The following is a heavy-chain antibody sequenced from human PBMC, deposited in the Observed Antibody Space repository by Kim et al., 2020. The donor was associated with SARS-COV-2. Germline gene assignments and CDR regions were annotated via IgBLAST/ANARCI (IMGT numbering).Heavy chain of an antibody. D-gene: IGHD2-15*01. CDR3: GKDGAGSWIGGSCHFDY. V-gene: IGHV3-30*04. CDR2: ISYNGSNK. CDR1: GFTFNSYA. J-gene: IGHJ4*02. Sequence: GGSLRLSCAASGFTFNSYAMRWVRQAPGKGLEWVSVISYNGSNKYYADSVKGRFTISRDNSKNTLYLQMNSLRAEDTAVYYCGKDGAGSWIGGSCHFDYWGQGTLVTVSS.